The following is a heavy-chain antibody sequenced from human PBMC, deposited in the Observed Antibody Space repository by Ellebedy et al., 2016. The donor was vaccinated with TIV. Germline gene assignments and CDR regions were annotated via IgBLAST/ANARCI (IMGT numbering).Heavy chain of an antibody. J-gene: IGHJ4*02. CDR1: GFTFSSYW. CDR2: INSDGSST. CDR3: ARSRGYSYQDY. Sequence: GESLKISCAASGFTFSSYWMHWVRQAPGKGLVWVSRINSDGSSTSYADSVKGRFTISRDNAKNTLYLQMNSLRAEDTAVYYCARSRGYSYQDYWGQGTQVTVSS. V-gene: IGHV3-74*01. D-gene: IGHD5-18*01.